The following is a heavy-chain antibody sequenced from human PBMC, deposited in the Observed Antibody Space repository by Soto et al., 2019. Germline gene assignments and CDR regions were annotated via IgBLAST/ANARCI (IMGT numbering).Heavy chain of an antibody. D-gene: IGHD6-19*01. J-gene: IGHJ4*02. CDR2: ISVYNGNT. Sequence: QVQLVQSGAEVKKPGASVKVSCKASGYTFTSYGISWVRQAPGQGLEWMGWISVYNGNTNYAQKLQGRVTMTTDTSTSTAYMELRSLRSDDTAVYYCARLNEPAEAVAGFDYWGQGTLVTVSS. V-gene: IGHV1-18*04. CDR3: ARLNEPAEAVAGFDY. CDR1: GYTFTSYG.